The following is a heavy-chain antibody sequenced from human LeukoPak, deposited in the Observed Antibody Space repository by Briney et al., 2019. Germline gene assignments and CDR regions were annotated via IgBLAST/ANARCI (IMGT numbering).Heavy chain of an antibody. CDR1: GYTFTSYG. Sequence: GASVKVSCKASGYTFTSYGISWVRQAPGQGLEWMGWISAYNGNTNYAQKLQGRVTMTTDTSTSTAYMELRSLRSDDTAVYYCARTVLWFGELLNYFDYWGQGTLVTVSS. J-gene: IGHJ4*02. D-gene: IGHD3-10*01. CDR2: ISAYNGNT. V-gene: IGHV1-18*01. CDR3: ARTVLWFGELLNYFDY.